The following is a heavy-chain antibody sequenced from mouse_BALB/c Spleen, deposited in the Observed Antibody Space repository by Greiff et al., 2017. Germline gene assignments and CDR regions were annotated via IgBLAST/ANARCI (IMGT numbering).Heavy chain of an antibody. J-gene: IGHJ4*01. D-gene: IGHD1-1*01. V-gene: IGHV1-80*01. CDR3: ARRDGNYAMDY. CDR2: IYPGDGST. Sequence: VQVVESGAELVRPGSSVKISCKASGYAFSSYWMNWVKQRPGQGLEWIGWIYPGDGSTKYNEKFKGKATLTADKSSSTAYMQLSSLTSENSAVYFCARRDGNYAMDYWGQGTSVTVSS. CDR1: GYAFSSYW.